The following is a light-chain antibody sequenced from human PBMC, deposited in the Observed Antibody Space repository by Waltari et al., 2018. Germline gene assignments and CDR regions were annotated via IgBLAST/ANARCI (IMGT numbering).Light chain of an antibody. J-gene: IGKJ1*01. CDR3: QQYNNWPET. CDR2: GAS. V-gene: IGKV3-15*01. Sequence: DIVMTQSPATLSVSQGERATLPCRASQSIGSTLAWYQHKPGQAPRFLIYGASTRATGIPVRFSGSGSGTEFTLTISSLQSADFAVYFCQQYNNWPETFGQGTKVEIK. CDR1: QSIGST.